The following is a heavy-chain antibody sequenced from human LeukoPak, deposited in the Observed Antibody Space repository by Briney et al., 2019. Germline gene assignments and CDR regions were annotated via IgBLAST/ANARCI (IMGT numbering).Heavy chain of an antibody. CDR3: ARGRFER. D-gene: IGHD3-16*01. J-gene: IGHJ4*02. V-gene: IGHV3-13*01. CDR1: GFTFSSYD. CDR2: IGTAGDT. Sequence: GGSLRPSCAASGFTFSSYDMHWVRQATGKGLEWVSAIGTAGDTYYPGSVKGRFTISRENAKNSLYLQMNSLRAGDTDVYYCARGRFERWGQGALVTVSS.